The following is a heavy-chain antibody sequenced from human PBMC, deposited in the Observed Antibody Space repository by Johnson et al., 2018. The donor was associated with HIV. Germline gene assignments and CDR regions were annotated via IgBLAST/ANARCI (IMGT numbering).Heavy chain of an antibody. Sequence: VQLVESGGGVVRPGGSLRLSCAASGFTFDDYGMSWVRQGPGKGLEWVSGINWNGGSRGYADSLMGRFTISRDNAKKSLYLQMNSLRAEDTAVYYCARDSVDHGDYRGAFDIWGQGTMVTVSS. D-gene: IGHD4-17*01. CDR2: INWNGGSR. J-gene: IGHJ3*02. CDR1: GFTFDDYG. CDR3: ARDSVDHGDYRGAFDI. V-gene: IGHV3-20*04.